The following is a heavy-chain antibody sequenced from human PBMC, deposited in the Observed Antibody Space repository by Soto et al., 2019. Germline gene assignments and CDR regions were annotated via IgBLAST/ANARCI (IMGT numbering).Heavy chain of an antibody. Sequence: GGSLRLSCAASGFTVSSNYMSWVRQAPGKGLEWVSVIYSGGSTYYADSVKGRFTISRDNSKNTLYLQMNSLRAEDTALYYCARVSCSSTSCCGMDVWGQGTTVTVSS. V-gene: IGHV3-66*01. D-gene: IGHD2-2*01. CDR3: ARVSCSSTSCCGMDV. CDR2: IYSGGST. J-gene: IGHJ6*02. CDR1: GFTVSSNY.